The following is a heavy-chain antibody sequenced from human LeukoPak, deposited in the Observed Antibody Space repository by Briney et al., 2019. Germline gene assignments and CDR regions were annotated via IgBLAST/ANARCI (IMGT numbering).Heavy chain of an antibody. D-gene: IGHD6-13*01. Sequence: SETLSLTCTVSGGSITSSDYYWSWIRQPPGKGLEWIGYIYYNGNTYYNPSLKSRVTISVDTSKNQFSLKLSSVTAADTAVYYCAREAASSAFDIWGQGTMVTVSS. CDR2: IYYNGNT. J-gene: IGHJ3*02. V-gene: IGHV4-30-4*02. CDR1: GGSITSSDYY. CDR3: AREAASSAFDI.